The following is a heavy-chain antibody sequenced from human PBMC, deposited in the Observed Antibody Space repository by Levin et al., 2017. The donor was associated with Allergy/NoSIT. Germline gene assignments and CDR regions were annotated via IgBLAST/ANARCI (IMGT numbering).Heavy chain of an antibody. CDR2: IYYSGDK. CDR1: DGSISTYY. V-gene: IGHV4-59*01. CDR3: TKGAGRGRSSDY. Sequence: SQTLSLTCSVSDGSISTYYWSWIRQPPGRGLEWIGYIYYSGDKNYNPSLKNRVTISIDTSKNQFSLKLSSLTAADTAVYYCTKGAGRGRSSDYWSQGTLVTVSS. J-gene: IGHJ4*02. D-gene: IGHD6-6*01.